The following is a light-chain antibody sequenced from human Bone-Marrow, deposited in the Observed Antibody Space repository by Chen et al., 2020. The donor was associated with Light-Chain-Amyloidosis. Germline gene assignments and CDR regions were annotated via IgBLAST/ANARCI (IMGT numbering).Light chain of an antibody. CDR1: NIGSTS. Sequence: SYVLTQPSSVSVAPGQTATIACGGNNIGSTSVHWYQQTPGQAPLLVVYDDSDRPPGIPGRLSGSNSGNPATLTISRVEAGDEADYYCQVWERSSDRPVFGGGTKLTVL. CDR2: DDS. J-gene: IGLJ3*02. V-gene: IGLV3-21*02. CDR3: QVWERSSDRPV.